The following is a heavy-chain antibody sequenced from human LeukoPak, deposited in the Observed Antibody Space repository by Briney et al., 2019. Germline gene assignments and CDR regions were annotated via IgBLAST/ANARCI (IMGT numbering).Heavy chain of an antibody. CDR2: IKQDGSEK. Sequence: GGSLRLSCAASGFTFSSYWMSWVRQAPGKGLEWVANIKQDGSEKYYVDSVKGRFTISRDNAKNSLYLQMNSLRAEDTAVYYCARVSRGGPKTHIAVAGPAAGHYYYMDVWGKGTTVTVSS. CDR1: GFTFSSYW. V-gene: IGHV3-7*01. J-gene: IGHJ6*03. CDR3: ARVSRGGPKTHIAVAGPAAGHYYYMDV. D-gene: IGHD6-19*01.